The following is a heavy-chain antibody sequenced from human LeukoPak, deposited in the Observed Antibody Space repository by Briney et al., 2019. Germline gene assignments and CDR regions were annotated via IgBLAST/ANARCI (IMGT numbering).Heavy chain of an antibody. Sequence: ASVKVSCKVSGYTFIDYYMHWVQQAPGKGLEWMGLVDPEDGETIYAEKFQGRVTITADTSTDTAYMELSSLRSEDTAVYYCARTKSSSWQLDYWGQGTLVTVSS. CDR3: ARTKSSSWQLDY. V-gene: IGHV1-69-2*01. J-gene: IGHJ4*02. CDR2: VDPEDGET. D-gene: IGHD6-13*01. CDR1: GYTFIDYY.